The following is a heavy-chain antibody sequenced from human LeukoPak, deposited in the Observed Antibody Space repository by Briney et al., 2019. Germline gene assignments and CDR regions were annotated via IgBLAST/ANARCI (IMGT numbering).Heavy chain of an antibody. CDR2: FGYNGRST. Sequence: PGGSLRLSCAASGFTFSSYGMHWVRQAPGKGLEWVSGFGYNGRSTSYADSVKGRFTISRDTSKNTLYLQMNSLRADDTAVYYCAKSGREVDSNSWYLFFDYWGQGVLVTVSS. D-gene: IGHD6-13*01. J-gene: IGHJ4*02. V-gene: IGHV3-23*01. CDR3: AKSGREVDSNSWYLFFDY. CDR1: GFTFSSYG.